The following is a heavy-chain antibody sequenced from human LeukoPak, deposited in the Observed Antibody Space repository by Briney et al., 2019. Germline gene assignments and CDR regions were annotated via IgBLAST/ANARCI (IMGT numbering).Heavy chain of an antibody. D-gene: IGHD2-8*01. J-gene: IGHJ5*01. V-gene: IGHV1-2*02. CDR1: GYTFTGYY. CDR3: ARLMGNWFDS. CDR2: MNPKSGGT. Sequence: AASVKVSCKASGYTFTGYYMHWVRQAPGQGLEWMGWMNPKSGGTKYAQKFQDRVTMTRDTSTSTAYLELRSLRFDDTAVYYCARLMGNWFDSWGQGTLVTVSS.